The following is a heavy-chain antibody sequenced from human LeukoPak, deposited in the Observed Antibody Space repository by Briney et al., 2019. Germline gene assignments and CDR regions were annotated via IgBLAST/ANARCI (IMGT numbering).Heavy chain of an antibody. CDR1: GYTFTSYG. CDR3: ARGGEVLWFGEPFDY. Sequence: ASVKVSCKASGYTFTSYGISWVRQAPGQGLEWMGWISAYNGNTNYAQKLQGRVTMTTDTPTSTAYMELRSLRSDDTAVYYCARGGEVLWFGEPFDYWGQGTLVTVSS. V-gene: IGHV1-18*01. D-gene: IGHD3-10*01. J-gene: IGHJ4*02. CDR2: ISAYNGNT.